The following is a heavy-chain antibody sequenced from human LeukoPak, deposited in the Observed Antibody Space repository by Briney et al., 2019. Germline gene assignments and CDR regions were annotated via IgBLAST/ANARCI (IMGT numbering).Heavy chain of an antibody. D-gene: IGHD2-21*02. CDR1: GFTFSDHY. CDR2: SRNKANSYTT. J-gene: IGHJ4*02. V-gene: IGHV3-72*01. CDR3: ATSVVPATPFDY. Sequence: GGSLRLSCAASGFTFSDHYMDWVRQAPGKGLEWVGRSRNKANSYTTEYAASEEGRFTISRDDSKNSMFLHMNNLKTEDTAMYYCATSVVPATPFDYWGQGTLVTVSS.